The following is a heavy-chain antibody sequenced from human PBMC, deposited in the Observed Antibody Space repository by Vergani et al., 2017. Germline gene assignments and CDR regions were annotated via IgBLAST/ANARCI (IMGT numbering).Heavy chain of an antibody. CDR3: ARDYSSGYNWFDP. V-gene: IGHV4-38-2*02. CDR2: IYHSGST. D-gene: IGHD6-19*01. J-gene: IGHJ5*02. Sequence: QVQLQESGPGLVQPSETLSLTCTVSGYSISSGYYWGWIRQPPGKGLEWIGSIYHSGSTYYNPSLKSRVTISVDTSKNQFSLKLSSVTAADTAVYYCARDYSSGYNWFDPWGQGTLVTVSS. CDR1: GYSISSGYY.